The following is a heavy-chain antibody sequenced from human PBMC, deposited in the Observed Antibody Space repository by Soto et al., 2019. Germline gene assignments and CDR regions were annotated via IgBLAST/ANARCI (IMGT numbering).Heavy chain of an antibody. CDR1: GFTFSTYA. J-gene: IGHJ4*02. Sequence: GGSLRLSCAASGFTFSTYAMHWVRQAPGTGLEWVAFISHDGSNQNYAGSAKGRFTISRDNPRNTLYAEMTSLRGEDTAVYYCARDTVWEAVAGYFDHWGQGTPVTVSS. D-gene: IGHD6-19*01. V-gene: IGHV3-30*03. CDR2: ISHDGSNQ. CDR3: ARDTVWEAVAGYFDH.